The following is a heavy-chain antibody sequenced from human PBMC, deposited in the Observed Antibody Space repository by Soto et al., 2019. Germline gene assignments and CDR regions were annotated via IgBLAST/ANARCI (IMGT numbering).Heavy chain of an antibody. Sequence: QLQLQESGPGLVKPSETLSLTCTVSGGSISSSSYYWGWIRQPPGKGLEWIGSIYYSGGTYYYPWLRRRVTITLDTSKNPFSLKRSSVTAAGTAVYYCASRAAAGTLDYGGQGTLVPVSS. CDR3: ASRAAAGTLDY. J-gene: IGHJ4*02. CDR1: GGSISSSSYY. CDR2: IYYSGGT. D-gene: IGHD6-13*01. V-gene: IGHV4-39*01.